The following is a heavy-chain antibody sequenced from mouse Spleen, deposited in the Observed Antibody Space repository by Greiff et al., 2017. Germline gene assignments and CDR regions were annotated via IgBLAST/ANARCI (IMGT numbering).Heavy chain of an antibody. CDR1: GFSLTSYG. CDR2: IWAGGST. CDR3: ARDANWDVAY. Sequence: VKLVESGPGLVAPSQSLSITCTVSGFSLTSYGVHWVRQPPGKGLEWLGVIWAGGSTNYNSALMSRLSISKDNSKSQVFLKMNSLQTDDTAMYYCARDANWDVAYWGQGTLVTVSA. V-gene: IGHV2-9*02. D-gene: IGHD4-1*01. J-gene: IGHJ3*01.